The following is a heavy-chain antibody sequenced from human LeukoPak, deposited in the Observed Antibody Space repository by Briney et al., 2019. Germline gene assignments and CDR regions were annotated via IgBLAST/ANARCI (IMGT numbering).Heavy chain of an antibody. V-gene: IGHV4-4*07. Sequence: PSETLPLTCTVSGGSISSYYWSWIRQPAGKGLEWIGRIYTSGSTNYNPSLKSRVTMSVDTSKNQFSLKLSSVTAADTAVYYCARATGLRGDCSSTSCWDYYYGMDVWGQGTTVTVSS. J-gene: IGHJ6*02. D-gene: IGHD2-2*01. CDR1: GGSISSYY. CDR3: ARATGLRGDCSSTSCWDYYYGMDV. CDR2: IYTSGST.